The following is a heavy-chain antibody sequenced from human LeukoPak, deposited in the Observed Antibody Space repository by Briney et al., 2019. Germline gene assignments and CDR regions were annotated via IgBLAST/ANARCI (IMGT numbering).Heavy chain of an antibody. CDR3: TRDRGWSDY. CDR2: IKQDGSEK. CDR1: GFTFSSFW. Sequence: GGSLRLSCADSGFTFSSFWMSWVRQAPGKGLEWVANIKQDGSEKSYVDSVKGRFTISRDNARNSLYLQMNSLRAEDTAVYYCTRDRGWSDYWGQGTLVTVSA. V-gene: IGHV3-7*01. J-gene: IGHJ4*02. D-gene: IGHD3-10*01.